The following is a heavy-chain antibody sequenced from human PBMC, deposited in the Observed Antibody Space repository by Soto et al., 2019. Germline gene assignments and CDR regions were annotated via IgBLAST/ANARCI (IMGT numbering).Heavy chain of an antibody. V-gene: IGHV3-30-3*01. CDR1: GFTFSSYA. J-gene: IGHJ4*02. Sequence: GGSLRLSCAASGFTFSSYAMHWFRQAPGKGLEWVAVISYDGSNKYYADSVKGRFTISRDNSKNTLYLQMNSLRAEDTAVYYCARPHRRGYSYGVFDYWGQGTLVTVSS. D-gene: IGHD5-18*01. CDR3: ARPHRRGYSYGVFDY. CDR2: ISYDGSNK.